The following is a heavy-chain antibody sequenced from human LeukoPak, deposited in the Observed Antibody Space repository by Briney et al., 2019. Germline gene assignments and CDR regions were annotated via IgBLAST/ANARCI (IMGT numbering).Heavy chain of an antibody. J-gene: IGHJ4*02. CDR1: GFTVSNNY. V-gene: IGHV3-66*01. Sequence: PGGSLRLSCAASGFTVSNNYMSCVRQAPGKGLEWVSVIYAGGSTYYADSVKGRFTISRDNSKSTLYFQMNSLRAEDTAVYYCARGHGGSSSHRYSDYWGQGTQVTVS. D-gene: IGHD6-6*01. CDR3: ARGHGGSSSHRYSDY. CDR2: IYAGGST.